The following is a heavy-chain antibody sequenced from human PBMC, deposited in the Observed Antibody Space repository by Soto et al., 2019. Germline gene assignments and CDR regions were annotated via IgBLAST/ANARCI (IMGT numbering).Heavy chain of an antibody. V-gene: IGHV3-74*01. CDR3: ARRDQIAYYYGMDV. CDR1: AFTFSSYW. J-gene: IGHJ6*02. CDR2: INSDGSIT. D-gene: IGHD2-21*01. Sequence: PXXSLRLACAASAFTFSSYWMHWVRQAPGKGPVWVSRINSDGSITGYADSVKGRFTISRDNAKNTLYLQMNSLSDEDTAVYYCARRDQIAYYYGMDVWGQGTTVTVSS.